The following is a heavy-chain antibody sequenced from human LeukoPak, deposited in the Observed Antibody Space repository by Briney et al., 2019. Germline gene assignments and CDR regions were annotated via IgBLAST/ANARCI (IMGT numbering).Heavy chain of an antibody. CDR1: GGSISSYY. V-gene: IGHV4-59*01. CDR3: VRGGWGSYYGGDAFDI. CDR2: IYYSGST. D-gene: IGHD3-10*01. J-gene: IGHJ3*02. Sequence: SETLSLTCTVPGGSISSYYWSWIRQPPGKGLEWIGYIYYSGSTNYNPSLKSRVTISVDTSKNQFSLKLSSVTAADTAVYYCVRGGWGSYYGGDAFDIWGQGTMVTVSS.